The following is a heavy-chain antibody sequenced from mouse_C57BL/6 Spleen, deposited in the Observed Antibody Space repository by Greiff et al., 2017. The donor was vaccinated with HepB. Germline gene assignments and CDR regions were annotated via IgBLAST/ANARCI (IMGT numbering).Heavy chain of an antibody. CDR1: GYTFTSYT. V-gene: IGHV1-4*01. Sequence: VQLQESGAELARPGASVKMSCKASGYTFTSYTMHWVKQRPGQGLEWIGYINPSSGYTKYNQKFKDKATLTADKSSSTAYMQLSSLTSEDSAVYYCATRDYYGSSLDYWGQGTTLTVSS. D-gene: IGHD1-1*01. CDR2: INPSSGYT. CDR3: ATRDYYGSSLDY. J-gene: IGHJ2*01.